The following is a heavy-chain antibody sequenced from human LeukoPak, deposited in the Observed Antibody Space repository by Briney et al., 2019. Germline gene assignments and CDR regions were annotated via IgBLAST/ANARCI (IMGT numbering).Heavy chain of an antibody. D-gene: IGHD1-26*01. Sequence: PSETLSLTCTVSGGSIGSYYWSWIRQPPGKGLEWIGYIYYSGSTNYNPSLKSRVTMSVDTSKDQFSLKLSSVTAADTAVYYCARSVRSGSFNYYYYYMDVWXXXTTVTVSS. CDR1: GGSIGSYY. J-gene: IGHJ6*03. CDR3: ARSVRSGSFNYYYYYMDV. CDR2: IYYSGST. V-gene: IGHV4-59*12.